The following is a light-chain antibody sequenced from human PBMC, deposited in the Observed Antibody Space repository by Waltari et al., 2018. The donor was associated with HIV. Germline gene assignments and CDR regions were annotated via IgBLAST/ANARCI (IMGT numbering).Light chain of an antibody. J-gene: IGLJ1*01. V-gene: IGLV1-44*01. Sequence: GQRVIISCSGSSSNIGSNTVNWYQQLPGTAPKLLIYTNTQRPSGVPDRFSGSKSGTSASLAISGLQSEDEADYYCAAWDVSLNGRVFGTGTKVTVL. CDR3: AAWDVSLNGRV. CDR1: SSNIGSNT. CDR2: TNT.